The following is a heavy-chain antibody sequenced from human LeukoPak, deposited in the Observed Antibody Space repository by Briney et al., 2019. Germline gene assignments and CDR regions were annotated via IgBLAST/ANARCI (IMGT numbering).Heavy chain of an antibody. Sequence: RGESLKISCKGSGYTFSSYWIGWVRQMPGKGLEWMGIIYPGDSDTRYSPSLQGQVTISVDTSIGTAYLQWSSLKASDTAIYYCARQNDFRLDYWGQRTLLTVSS. D-gene: IGHD3-3*01. CDR2: IYPGDSDT. CDR1: GYTFSSYW. CDR3: ARQNDFRLDY. J-gene: IGHJ4*02. V-gene: IGHV5-51*01.